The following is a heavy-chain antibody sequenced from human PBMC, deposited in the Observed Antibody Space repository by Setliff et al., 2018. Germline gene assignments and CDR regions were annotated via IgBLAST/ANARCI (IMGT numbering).Heavy chain of an antibody. CDR2: ISPSGGST. Sequence: ASVKVPCKASGGTFSSYDISWVRQAPGQGLEWMGIISPSGGSTSYAQKFQDRVTMTRDTSTSTVYMELSSLRSEDTAVYYCARDHAYGSRFYYYYYGMDVWGQGTTVTVSS. CDR1: GGTFSSYD. CDR3: ARDHAYGSRFYYYYYGMDV. D-gene: IGHD3-10*01. V-gene: IGHV1-46*01. J-gene: IGHJ6*02.